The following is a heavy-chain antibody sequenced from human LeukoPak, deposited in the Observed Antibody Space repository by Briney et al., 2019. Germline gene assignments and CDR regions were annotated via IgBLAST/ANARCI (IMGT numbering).Heavy chain of an antibody. J-gene: IGHJ5*02. Sequence: GGSLRLSCAASGFTFSNAWMNWVRQAPGKGLEWVSYISSSSSTIYYADSVKGRFTISRDNAKNSLYLQMNSLRAEDTAVYYCARGAGAEFDWFDPWGQGTLVTVSS. D-gene: IGHD3-10*01. CDR1: GFTFSNAW. CDR3: ARGAGAEFDWFDP. CDR2: ISSSSSTI. V-gene: IGHV3-48*01.